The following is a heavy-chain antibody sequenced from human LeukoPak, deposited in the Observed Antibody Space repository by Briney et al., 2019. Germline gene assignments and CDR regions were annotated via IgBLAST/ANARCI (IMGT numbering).Heavy chain of an antibody. J-gene: IGHJ4*02. CDR1: GFTFSSYA. CDR3: AKATPGYGGTIDY. V-gene: IGHV3-23*01. D-gene: IGHD4-23*01. Sequence: GGSLRLSCAASGFTFSSYAMSWVRQAPGKGLEWVSAISGSGDSTNYADSVKGRFTISRDNSKNTLYLQMNSLRAEDTAVYYCAKATPGYGGTIDYWGQGTLVTVSS. CDR2: ISGSGDST.